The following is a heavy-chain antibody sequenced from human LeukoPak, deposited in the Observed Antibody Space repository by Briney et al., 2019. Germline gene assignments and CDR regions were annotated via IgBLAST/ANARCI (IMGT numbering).Heavy chain of an antibody. V-gene: IGHV4-34*01. J-gene: IGHJ4*02. Sequence: KPSETLSLTCAVYGGSFSGYYWSWIRQPPGKGLEWIGEINHSGSTNYNPSLKSRVTMSVDTSKNQFSLRLSSVTPADTAVYFCATAEWEYFYFDSWGQGALVAVSS. CDR3: ATAEWEYFYFDS. CDR2: INHSGST. D-gene: IGHD1-26*01. CDR1: GGSFSGYY.